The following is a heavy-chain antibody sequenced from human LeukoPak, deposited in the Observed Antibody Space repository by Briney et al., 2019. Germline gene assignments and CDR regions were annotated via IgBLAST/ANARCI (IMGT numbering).Heavy chain of an antibody. CDR3: AKAGWVSTTDAVL. J-gene: IGHJ1*01. D-gene: IGHD1-14*01. CDR1: GFTFSNYA. V-gene: IGHV3-23*01. CDR2: INGDGET. Sequence: GGSLRLSCAASGFTFSNYAMSWVRQAPAGGLEWVSSINGDGETFYSDSVKGRFTLSIDESRNTLYLQLNNRRVEDRAVYYGAKAGWVSTTDAVLWGQGTLVTVSS.